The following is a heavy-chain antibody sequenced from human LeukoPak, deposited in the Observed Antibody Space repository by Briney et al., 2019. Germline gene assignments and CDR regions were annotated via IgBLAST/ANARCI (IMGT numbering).Heavy chain of an antibody. Sequence: GGSLRLSCAASGFTFSSYWMNWVRQAPGKGLEWVANIKQDGSDKYYVDSVKGRFTISRDNSKNSLYLQMNSLRAEDTAVYYCARGGQYCLYWGQGTLVTVSP. J-gene: IGHJ4*02. CDR3: ARGGQYCLY. V-gene: IGHV3-7*01. D-gene: IGHD2-21*02. CDR1: GFTFSSYW. CDR2: IKQDGSDK.